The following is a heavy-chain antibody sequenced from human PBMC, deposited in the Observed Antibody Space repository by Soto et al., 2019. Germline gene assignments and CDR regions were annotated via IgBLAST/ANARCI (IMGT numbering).Heavy chain of an antibody. J-gene: IGHJ5*02. CDR2: IYYSGST. D-gene: IGHD6-6*01. CDR3: ARHSIAARQDKGVYWFDP. Sequence: SETLSLTCTVSGGSISSGGYYWSWIRQHPGKGLEWIGYIYYSGSTYYNPSLKSRVTISVDTSKNQFSLKLSSVAAADTAVYYCARHSIAARQDKGVYWFDPWGQGTLVTVSS. CDR1: GGSISSGGYY. V-gene: IGHV4-31*03.